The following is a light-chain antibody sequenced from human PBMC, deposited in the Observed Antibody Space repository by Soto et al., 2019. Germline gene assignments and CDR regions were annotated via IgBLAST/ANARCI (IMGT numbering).Light chain of an antibody. CDR3: QQRTNWPSST. Sequence: EIVLTQSPATLSLSPGERATLSCRASQSVNSYLAWYQHKPGQAPRLLIHGASNRATGIPARFSGSGSGTDFTLTISSLEPEDFAVYYCQQRTNWPSSTFGQGTRLEIK. V-gene: IGKV3-11*01. CDR1: QSVNSY. J-gene: IGKJ5*01. CDR2: GAS.